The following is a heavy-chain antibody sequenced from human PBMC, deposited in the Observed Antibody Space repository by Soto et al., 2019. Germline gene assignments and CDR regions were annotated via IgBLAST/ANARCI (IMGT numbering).Heavy chain of an antibody. Sequence: SETLSLTCTVSGGSISGDYYWNWIRQAPGKGLEWIGYVYHTGSTYHNPSLKSRGSISVDTSNNQFSLKLSSVTAADTAVYFCAREQYDLTGNWIDSWGQGSPVTVSS. J-gene: IGHJ5*01. CDR2: VYHTGST. CDR1: GGSISGDYY. CDR3: AREQYDLTGNWIDS. D-gene: IGHD3-16*01. V-gene: IGHV4-30-4*01.